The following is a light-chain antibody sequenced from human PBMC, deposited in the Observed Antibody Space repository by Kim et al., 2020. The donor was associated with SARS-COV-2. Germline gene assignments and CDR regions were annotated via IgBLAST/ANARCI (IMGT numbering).Light chain of an antibody. V-gene: IGKV3-11*01. Sequence: PGERATLSCRASQSFSSYLAWYQQKPGQAPRLLIYDASNRATGIPARFSGSGSGTDFTLTISSLEPEDFAVYYCQQHSNWPPALTFGGGIKVDIK. CDR3: QQHSNWPPALT. J-gene: IGKJ4*01. CDR2: DAS. CDR1: QSFSSY.